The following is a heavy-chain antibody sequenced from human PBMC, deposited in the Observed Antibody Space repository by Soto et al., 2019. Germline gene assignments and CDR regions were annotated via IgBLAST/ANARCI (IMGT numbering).Heavy chain of an antibody. D-gene: IGHD3-10*01. J-gene: IGHJ5*01. CDR3: AKDYGVRGIMTTLFDS. CDR2: ISGSGDRT. Sequence: EVQLLESGGGLVQPGGSLRISCTASGFTFDNYAMAWVRQAPGKGLEWVAGISGSGDRTNYVDSVKGRFTISRDNSKNRLYLQMKSLRAEDTALYYCAKDYGVRGIMTTLFDSWGQGTLVAVSS. CDR1: GFTFDNYA. V-gene: IGHV3-23*01.